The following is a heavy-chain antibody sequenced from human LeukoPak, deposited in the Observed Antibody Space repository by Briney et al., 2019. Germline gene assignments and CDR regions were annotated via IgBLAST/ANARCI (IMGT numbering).Heavy chain of an antibody. Sequence: SGGSLRLSCAASGFIFTNYYMSWVRQAPGKGLVWVSRIKSDGSSTSYADSVKGRFTISRDNAKNTLYLQMNSLRAEDTAVYYCARVGAATYAFDIWGQGTMVTVSS. CDR2: IKSDGSST. CDR3: ARVGAATYAFDI. D-gene: IGHD3-16*01. CDR1: GFIFTNYY. J-gene: IGHJ3*02. V-gene: IGHV3-74*01.